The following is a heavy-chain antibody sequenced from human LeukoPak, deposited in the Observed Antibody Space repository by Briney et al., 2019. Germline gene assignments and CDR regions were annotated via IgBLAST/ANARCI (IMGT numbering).Heavy chain of an antibody. D-gene: IGHD3-9*01. Sequence: SVKVSCKASGGTFSSHAISWVRQAPGQGLEWMGGIIPIFGTANYAQKFQGRVTITADESTSTAYMELSSLRSEDTAVYYCARDRYDILTGYYAFDIWGQGTMVTVSS. CDR3: ARDRYDILTGYYAFDI. J-gene: IGHJ3*02. V-gene: IGHV1-69*13. CDR1: GGTFSSHA. CDR2: IIPIFGTA.